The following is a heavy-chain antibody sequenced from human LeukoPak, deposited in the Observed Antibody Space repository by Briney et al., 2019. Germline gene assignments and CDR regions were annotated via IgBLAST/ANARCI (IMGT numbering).Heavy chain of an antibody. J-gene: IGHJ5*02. V-gene: IGHV1-69*13. Sequence: SVKVSCKASGYTFTSYGISWVRQAPGQGLEWMGGIIPIFCTANYAQKFQGRVTITADESTSTAYMEPSSLRSEDTAVYYCARLGPFYDSSSYGDYNWFDPWGQGTLVTVSS. CDR1: GYTFTSYG. CDR3: ARLGPFYDSSSYGDYNWFDP. CDR2: IIPIFCTA. D-gene: IGHD3-22*01.